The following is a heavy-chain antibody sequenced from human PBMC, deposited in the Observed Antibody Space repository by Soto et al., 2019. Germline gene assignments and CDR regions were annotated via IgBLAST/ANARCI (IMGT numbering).Heavy chain of an antibody. Sequence: ASVKVSCKASGYTFTNYGVSWVRQAPGQGLEWMGWISAYNGNTDYAQKFQGRVTMTTDTSTSTTYMELRSLRSDDTAVYYCARDRSTNDYWGQGTLVPSPQ. J-gene: IGHJ4*02. CDR3: ARDRSTNDY. CDR2: ISAYNGNT. V-gene: IGHV1-18*01. CDR1: GYTFTNYG. D-gene: IGHD2-2*01.